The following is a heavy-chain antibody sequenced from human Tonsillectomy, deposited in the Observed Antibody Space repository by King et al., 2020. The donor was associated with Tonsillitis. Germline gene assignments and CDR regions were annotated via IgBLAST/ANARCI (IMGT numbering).Heavy chain of an antibody. J-gene: IGHJ4*02. CDR1: GFSLSTSAMR. CDR3: ARTNYSPYYFDY. V-gene: IGHV2-70*04. CDR2: IDWDDDK. Sequence: TLKESGPALVKPTQTLTLTCTFSGFSLSTSAMRVSWIRQPPGKALEWLARIDWDDDKFYSTSLRTRLTISKDTSKNQVALTMTNMDPVDTATYYCARTNYSPYYFDYWGQGTLVTVSS. D-gene: IGHD4-11*01.